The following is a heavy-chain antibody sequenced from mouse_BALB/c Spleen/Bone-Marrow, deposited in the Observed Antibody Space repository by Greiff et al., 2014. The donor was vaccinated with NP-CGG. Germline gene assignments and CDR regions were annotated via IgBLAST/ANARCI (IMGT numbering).Heavy chain of an antibody. J-gene: IGHJ2*01. Sequence: VHVKQSGPELVKPGASVKMSCKASGYTFTSYVMHWVKQKPGQGLEWIGCINPYNDGTKYNEKFKGKATLTSDKSSSTAYMELSSLTSEDSAVYYCARSYGGGDYWGQGTTLTVSS. CDR1: GYTFTSYV. V-gene: IGHV1-14*01. D-gene: IGHD1-1*01. CDR2: INPYNDGT. CDR3: ARSYGGGDY.